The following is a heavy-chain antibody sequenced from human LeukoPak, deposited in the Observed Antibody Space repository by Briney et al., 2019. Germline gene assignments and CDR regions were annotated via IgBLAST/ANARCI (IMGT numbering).Heavy chain of an antibody. Sequence: ASVKVSCKASGYTFTGYYMHWVRQAPGQGLEWMGWINPNSGGTNYAQKFQGRVTMTRDTSISTAYMELSRLRSDDTAVYYCARAHYYYYYYTDVWGEGTTVTVSS. CDR2: INPNSGGT. CDR1: GYTFTGYY. J-gene: IGHJ6*03. CDR3: ARAHYYYYYYTDV. V-gene: IGHV1-2*02.